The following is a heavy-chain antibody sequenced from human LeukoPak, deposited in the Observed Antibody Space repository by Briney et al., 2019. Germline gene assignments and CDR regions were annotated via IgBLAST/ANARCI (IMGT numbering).Heavy chain of an antibody. CDR1: GGSISSSNW. D-gene: IGHD6-19*01. CDR2: INHRGST. V-gene: IGHV4-4*02. J-gene: IGHJ4*02. CDR3: AGKAVAGPYFDS. Sequence: SGTLSLTCAVSGGSISSSNWWSWVRQPPGKGLEWIGEINHRGSTNYNPSLKSRVSISVDTSKNQFSLKLTSVTAADTAVYYCAGKAVAGPYFDSWGQGTLVTVSS.